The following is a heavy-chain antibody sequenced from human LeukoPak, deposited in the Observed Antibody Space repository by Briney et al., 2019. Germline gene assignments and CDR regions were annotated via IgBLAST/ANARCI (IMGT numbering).Heavy chain of an antibody. Sequence: SETLSLTCAVYGGSFSGYYWSWIRQPPGKGLEWIGEINHSGSTNYNPSLKSRVTISVDTSKNQFSLKLSSVTAADTAVYYCAGGYYPRGRYCSGGSCYSPWFDPWGQGTLVTVSS. D-gene: IGHD2-15*01. V-gene: IGHV4-34*01. CDR3: AGGYYPRGRYCSGGSCYSPWFDP. CDR1: GGSFSGYY. CDR2: INHSGST. J-gene: IGHJ5*02.